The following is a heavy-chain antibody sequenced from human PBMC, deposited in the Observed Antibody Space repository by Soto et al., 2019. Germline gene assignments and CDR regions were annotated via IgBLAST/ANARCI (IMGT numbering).Heavy chain of an antibody. CDR1: GGSISSGGYY. CDR2: IYYSGST. Sequence: SETLSLTCTVSGGSISSGGYYWSWIRQHPGKGLEWIGYIYYSGSTYYNPSLKSRVTISVDTSKNQFSLKLSSVTAADTAVYYCARGGRGKYSGYDWDLYYYYYMDVWGKGTTVTVSS. J-gene: IGHJ6*03. D-gene: IGHD5-12*01. CDR3: ARGGRGKYSGYDWDLYYYYYMDV. V-gene: IGHV4-31*03.